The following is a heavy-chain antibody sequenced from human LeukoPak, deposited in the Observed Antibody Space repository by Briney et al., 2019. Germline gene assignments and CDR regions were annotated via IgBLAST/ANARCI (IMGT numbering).Heavy chain of an antibody. CDR1: GFTFSDYY. D-gene: IGHD3-9*01. Sequence: GGSLRLSCAASGFTFSDYYMSWIRQAPGKGLEWVANIKQDGSEKYYVDSVKGRFSISRDNAKNSLYLQMNSLRAEDTAVYYCARILSEQGYWGQGTLVTVSS. CDR2: IKQDGSEK. J-gene: IGHJ4*02. V-gene: IGHV3-7*01. CDR3: ARILSEQGY.